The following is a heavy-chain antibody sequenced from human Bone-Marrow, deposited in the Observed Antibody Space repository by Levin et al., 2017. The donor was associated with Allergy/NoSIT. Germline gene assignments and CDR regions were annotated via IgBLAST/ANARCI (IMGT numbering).Heavy chain of an antibody. CDR2: FNPKSGGT. CDR1: GYTFTDYY. V-gene: IGHV1-2*06. D-gene: IGHD1-7*01. Sequence: ASVKVSCKASGYTFTDYYMHWVRQAPGQGLEWMGRFNPKSGGTDYAQKFQGRVTMTRDTSISTAFLDLSSLRSDDTAVYFCARDKITETTSLGHHYYGMDVWGQGTAVTVSS. J-gene: IGHJ6*02. CDR3: ARDKITETTSLGHHYYGMDV.